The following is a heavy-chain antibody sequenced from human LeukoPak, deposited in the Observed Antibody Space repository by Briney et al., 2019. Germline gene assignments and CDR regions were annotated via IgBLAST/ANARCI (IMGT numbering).Heavy chain of an antibody. V-gene: IGHV1-2*02. CDR1: GYTFTGYY. Sequence: ASVKVSCKASGYTFTGYYMHWVRQAPGQGLEWMGWINPNSDGTNYAQKFQGRVTMTRDTSISTAYMELSRLRSDDTAVYYCARVDSSGFSYYWGQGTLVTVSS. J-gene: IGHJ4*02. D-gene: IGHD3-22*01. CDR2: INPNSDGT. CDR3: ARVDSSGFSYY.